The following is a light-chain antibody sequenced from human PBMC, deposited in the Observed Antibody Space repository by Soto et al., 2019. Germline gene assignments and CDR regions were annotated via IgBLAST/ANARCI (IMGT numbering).Light chain of an antibody. Sequence: QSVLTQPASVSGSPGQSITISCAGTSSDVGGYNYVSWYQQLPGKAPQLVIYDVTHRPSGVSDRFSGSRSGNTASLTISGLQAEDEADYYCTSFTSGSTPYVLGTGTKLTVL. J-gene: IGLJ1*01. CDR2: DVT. CDR1: SSDVGGYNY. V-gene: IGLV2-14*03. CDR3: TSFTSGSTPYV.